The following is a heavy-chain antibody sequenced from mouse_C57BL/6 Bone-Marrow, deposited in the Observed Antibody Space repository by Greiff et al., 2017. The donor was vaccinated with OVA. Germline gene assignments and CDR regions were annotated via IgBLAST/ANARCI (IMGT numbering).Heavy chain of an antibody. D-gene: IGHD2-10*02. Sequence: EVKLVESGGGLVQSGRSLRLSCATSGFTFSDFYMEWVRQAPGKGLEWIAASRNKVNDYTTEYSASVKGRFIVSRDTSQSILYLQMNALRAEDTAIYYCARDAVWYPMDYGGQGTSVTVSS. CDR1: GFTFSDFY. V-gene: IGHV7-1*01. CDR2: SRNKVNDYTT. CDR3: ARDAVWYPMDY. J-gene: IGHJ4*01.